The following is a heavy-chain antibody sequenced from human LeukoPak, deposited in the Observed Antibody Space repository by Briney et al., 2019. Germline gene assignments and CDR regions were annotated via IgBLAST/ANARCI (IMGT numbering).Heavy chain of an antibody. Sequence: PSETLSLTCAVYGGSFSGYYWSWIRQPPGKGLEWIGEINHSGSTNYNPSLMSRVTISVDTSKNQFSLKLSSVTAADTAVYYCARQEGYYDYVWGSYRPLFDYWGQGTLVTVSS. CDR1: GGSFSGYY. V-gene: IGHV4-34*01. D-gene: IGHD3-16*02. CDR2: INHSGST. CDR3: ARQEGYYDYVWGSYRPLFDY. J-gene: IGHJ4*02.